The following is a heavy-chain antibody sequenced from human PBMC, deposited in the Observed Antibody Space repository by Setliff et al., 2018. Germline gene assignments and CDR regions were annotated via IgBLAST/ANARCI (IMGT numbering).Heavy chain of an antibody. J-gene: IGHJ6*02. V-gene: IGHV1-3*01. Sequence: ASVKVSCKASGYTFTSYGFSWVRQAPGQRLEWMGWINAGNGNTKYSQKFQGRVTITRDTSASTAYMELSSLRSEDTAVYYCAIDGSGSYLYYYYGMDVWGQGTTVTVSS. D-gene: IGHD3-10*01. CDR3: AIDGSGSYLYYYYGMDV. CDR1: GYTFTSYG. CDR2: INAGNGNT.